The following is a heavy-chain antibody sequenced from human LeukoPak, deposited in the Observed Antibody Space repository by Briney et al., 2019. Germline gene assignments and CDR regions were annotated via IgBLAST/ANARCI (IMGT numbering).Heavy chain of an antibody. V-gene: IGHV3-21*01. CDR3: AAHYSSSWYYFDY. D-gene: IGHD6-13*01. CDR2: ISSSSSYI. Sequence: PGGSLRLSCAASGFTFSSYGMHWVRQAPGKGLEWVSSISSSSSYIYYADSVKGRFTISRDNAKNSLYLQMNSLRAEDTAVYYCAAHYSSSWYYFDYWGQGTLVTVSS. J-gene: IGHJ4*02. CDR1: GFTFSSYG.